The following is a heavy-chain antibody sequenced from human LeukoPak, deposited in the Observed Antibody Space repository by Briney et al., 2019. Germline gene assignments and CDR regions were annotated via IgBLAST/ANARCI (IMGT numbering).Heavy chain of an antibody. J-gene: IGHJ4*02. V-gene: IGHV3-23*01. CDR3: AKQDYYDSSGYYLDY. D-gene: IGHD3-22*01. Sequence: GGSLRLSCAASGFTFSSYAMSLVRQAPGKGLELVSAISGNGGSTYYADSVKGRFTISRDNSKNTLYLQMNSLRAEDTAVYYCAKQDYYDSSGYYLDYWGQRTLVTVSS. CDR2: ISGNGGST. CDR1: GFTFSSYA.